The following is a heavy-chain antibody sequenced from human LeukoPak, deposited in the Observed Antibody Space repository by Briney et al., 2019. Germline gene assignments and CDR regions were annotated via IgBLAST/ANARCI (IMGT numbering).Heavy chain of an antibody. V-gene: IGHV3-23*01. CDR2: ISGSGGST. CDR3: ARRDYYGSGSYYKSHYYYGMDV. J-gene: IGHJ6*02. Sequence: GGSLRLSCAASGFTFSSYAMSWVRQAPGKGLEWVSAISGSGGSTYYADSVKGRFTISRDNSKNTLYLQMNSLRAEDTAVYYCARRDYYGSGSYYKSHYYYGMDVWGQGTTVTVSS. D-gene: IGHD3-10*01. CDR1: GFTFSSYA.